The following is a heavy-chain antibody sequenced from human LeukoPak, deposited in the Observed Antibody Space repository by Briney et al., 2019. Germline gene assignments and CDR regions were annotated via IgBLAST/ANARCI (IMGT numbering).Heavy chain of an antibody. V-gene: IGHV1-8*01. CDR1: GYTFTSYD. D-gene: IGHD1-26*01. Sequence: GGSLRLSCAASGYTFTSYDINWVRQATGQGLEWMGWMNPNSGNTGYAQKFQGRVTMTRNTSISTAYMELSSLRSEDTAVYYCARAPGATTSSDYWGQGTLVTVSS. CDR2: MNPNSGNT. CDR3: ARAPGATTSSDY. J-gene: IGHJ4*02.